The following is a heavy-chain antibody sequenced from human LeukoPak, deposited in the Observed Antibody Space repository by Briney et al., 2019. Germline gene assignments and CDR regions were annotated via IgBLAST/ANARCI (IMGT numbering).Heavy chain of an antibody. Sequence: SETLSLTCTVSGGSISSGDYYWSWIRQPPGKGLEWIGYIYYSGSTYYNPSLKSRVTTSVDTSKNQFSLKLSSVTAADTAVYYCAREWSVIYYYGMDVWGQGTTVTVSS. D-gene: IGHD3-16*02. J-gene: IGHJ6*02. CDR1: GGSISSGDYY. CDR2: IYYSGST. CDR3: AREWSVIYYYGMDV. V-gene: IGHV4-30-4*01.